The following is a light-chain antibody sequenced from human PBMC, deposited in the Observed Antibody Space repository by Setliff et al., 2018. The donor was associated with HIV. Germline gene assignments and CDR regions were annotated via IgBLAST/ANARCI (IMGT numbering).Light chain of an antibody. J-gene: IGLJ3*02. CDR3: FLSYSAARRV. CDR2: DTH. V-gene: IGLV7-46*01. CDR1: TGAVTSGHY. Sequence: QAVVTQEPSLTVSPGGTVTLTCGSSTGAVTSGHYPYWFQQKPGQAPRTLIYDTHNKHSWTPARFSGSLLGGKAALTLSGAQPEDEAAYYCFLSYSAARRVFGGGTKVTVL.